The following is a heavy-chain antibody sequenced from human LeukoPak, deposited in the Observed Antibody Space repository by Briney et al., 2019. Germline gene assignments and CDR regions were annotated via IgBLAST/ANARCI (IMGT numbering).Heavy chain of an antibody. CDR1: GGSISNYY. CDR3: ARADYDILTYYPTHPFVY. D-gene: IGHD3-9*01. Sequence: SETLSLTCTVSGGSISNYYWNWIRQPPGKGLEWIGYLYYNGSTNCNPSLKSRVTISVDTSKNQFSLRLYSVTAADTAVYYCARADYDILTYYPTHPFVYWGQGTLVTVSS. J-gene: IGHJ4*02. CDR2: LYYNGST. V-gene: IGHV4-59*08.